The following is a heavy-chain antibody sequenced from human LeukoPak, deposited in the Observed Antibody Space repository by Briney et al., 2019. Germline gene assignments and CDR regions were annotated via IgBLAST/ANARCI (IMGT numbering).Heavy chain of an antibody. V-gene: IGHV3-23*01. CDR2: ISGSGGSA. CDR3: AKELSSGYSYGLGWDY. Sequence: GGSLRLSCAASGFTFSSYAMSWVRQAPGKGLEWVSAISGSGGSAYYADSVKGRFTISRDNSKNTLYLQMNSLRAEDTAVYYCAKELSSGYSYGLGWDYWGQGTLVTVSS. J-gene: IGHJ4*02. CDR1: GFTFSSYA. D-gene: IGHD5-18*01.